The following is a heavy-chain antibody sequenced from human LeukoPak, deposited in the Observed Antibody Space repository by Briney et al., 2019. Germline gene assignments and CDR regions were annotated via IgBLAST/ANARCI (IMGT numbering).Heavy chain of an antibody. D-gene: IGHD6-19*01. CDR1: GGSINSYY. CDR2: IYYSGST. V-gene: IGHV4-59*01. Sequence: KPSETLSLTCTVSGGSINSYYCTWIRQPPGKGLEWIGYIYYSGSTNYNPSLKSRVTISVDTSKNQFSLKLSSVTAADTAVYYCARIPPQTVVGTNYFDYWGQGTLVTVSS. J-gene: IGHJ4*02. CDR3: ARIPPQTVVGTNYFDY.